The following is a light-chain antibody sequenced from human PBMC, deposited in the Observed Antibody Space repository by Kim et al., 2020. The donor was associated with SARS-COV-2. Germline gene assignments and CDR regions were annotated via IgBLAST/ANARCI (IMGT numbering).Light chain of an antibody. Sequence: QSVLTQPPSVSAAPGQQVTISCSGSSFNIGNNYVSWYQQLPGTAPKLLIYDNNKRPSGIPDRFSGSKSGTSATLGITGLQTGDEADYYCGTWDSSLSAVVFGGGTQLTVL. J-gene: IGLJ2*01. V-gene: IGLV1-51*01. CDR3: GTWDSSLSAVV. CDR2: DNN. CDR1: SFNIGNNY.